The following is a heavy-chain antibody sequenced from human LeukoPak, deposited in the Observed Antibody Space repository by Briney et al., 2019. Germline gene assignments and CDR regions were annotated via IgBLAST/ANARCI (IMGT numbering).Heavy chain of an antibody. J-gene: IGHJ3*01. CDR2: VSWSSGTI. CDR1: GFTLDDYA. V-gene: IGHV3-9*01. Sequence: AGGSLRLSYSASGFTLDDYAMHWVRQAPGKPLESVSGVSWSSGTIAYADSVKGRFTISRDNAKNSLYLQMNSLRAEDTALYYCAKDVAYNRGAFDVWGQGTMVTVSS. D-gene: IGHD1-14*01. CDR3: AKDVAYNRGAFDV.